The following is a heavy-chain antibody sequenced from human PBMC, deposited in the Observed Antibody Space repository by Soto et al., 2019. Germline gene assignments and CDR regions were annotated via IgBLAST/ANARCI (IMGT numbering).Heavy chain of an antibody. D-gene: IGHD3-3*01. V-gene: IGHV3-11*01. CDR2: IRSSGSTI. CDR3: ARKHDCRSDNCYAGGWFDP. J-gene: IGHJ5*02. CDR1: GFTFSDPY. Sequence: QVQLVESGGGVVKPGGSLRLSCAASGFTFSDPYMSWIRQAPGKGLEWVSDIRSSGSTIYYADSVKGRFTISRDNAKNSLCLHMDGLRVEDKAVYYCARKHDCRSDNCYAGGWFDPWGQGTLVTVSS.